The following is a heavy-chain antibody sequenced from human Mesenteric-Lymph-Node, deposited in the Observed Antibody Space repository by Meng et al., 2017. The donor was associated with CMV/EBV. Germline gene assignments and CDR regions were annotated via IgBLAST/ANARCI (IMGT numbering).Heavy chain of an antibody. D-gene: IGHD6-6*01. J-gene: IGHJ4*02. V-gene: IGHV3-7*01. Sequence: GGSLRLSCAASEFTFSNYWMSWVRQAPGKGLEWVANIKQDGSEKYYVDSVKGRFTISRDNAKNSLYLQMNSLRAEDTAVYYCARVLAARPDYWGQGTLVTVSS. CDR2: IKQDGSEK. CDR1: EFTFSNYW. CDR3: ARVLAARPDY.